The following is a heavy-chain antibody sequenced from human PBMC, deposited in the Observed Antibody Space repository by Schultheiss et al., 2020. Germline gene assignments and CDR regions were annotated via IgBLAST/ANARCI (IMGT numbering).Heavy chain of an antibody. CDR3: ASSFVVVTSPFDY. Sequence: GGSLRLSCAASGFTFSSYWMHWVRQAPGKGLVWVSRINSDGSSTSYADSVKGRFTISRDNSQNTVYLQMNSLRPEDTAIYFCASSFVVVTSPFDYWGQGTLVTVSS. CDR1: GFTFSSYW. V-gene: IGHV3-74*01. J-gene: IGHJ4*02. D-gene: IGHD2-21*02. CDR2: INSDGSST.